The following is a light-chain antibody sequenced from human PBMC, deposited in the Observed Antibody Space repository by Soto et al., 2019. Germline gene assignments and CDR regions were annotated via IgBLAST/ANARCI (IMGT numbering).Light chain of an antibody. V-gene: IGKV3-20*01. CDR3: QQYGSSPPMYT. Sequence: EIVLTKSPGTLSLSPGERATLSCRASQSVSSSYLAWYQQKPGQAPRLLIYGASSRATGIPDRFSGSGSGTDVTLNISRLEPEDFAVYYCQQYGSSPPMYTFGQGTKLEIK. J-gene: IGKJ2*01. CDR1: QSVSSSY. CDR2: GAS.